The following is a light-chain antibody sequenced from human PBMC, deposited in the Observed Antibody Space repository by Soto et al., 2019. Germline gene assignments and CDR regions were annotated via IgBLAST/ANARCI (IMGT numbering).Light chain of an antibody. J-gene: IGKJ4*01. CDR1: QSITTY. Sequence: DIQMTQSPSSLSASVGDRVTITCRASQSITTYLNWYRQKPGKAPKLLIYAASSLQSGVPSRFSGSGSETEFTLSISSLQPEDFAPYFCQQIYSAPLTLGGGTKVDIK. CDR2: AAS. V-gene: IGKV1-39*01. CDR3: QQIYSAPLT.